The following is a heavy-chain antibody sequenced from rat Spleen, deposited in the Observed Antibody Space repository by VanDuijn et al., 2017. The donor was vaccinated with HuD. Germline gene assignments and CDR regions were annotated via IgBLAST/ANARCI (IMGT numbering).Heavy chain of an antibody. V-gene: IGHV5-20*01. CDR3: AKDIEYYGYTYWYFDF. CDR2: ISYDGGNT. CDR1: GFTFSSFA. J-gene: IGHJ1*01. D-gene: IGHD1-9*01. Sequence: EVQLVESGGGLVQPGRSMKLSCAASGFTFSSFAMAWVRQAPTKGLEWVASISYDGGNTYYRDSVKGRFTIARDNAKSSLYLQMDSLRSEDTSTYYCAKDIEYYGYTYWYFDFWGPGTMVTVSS.